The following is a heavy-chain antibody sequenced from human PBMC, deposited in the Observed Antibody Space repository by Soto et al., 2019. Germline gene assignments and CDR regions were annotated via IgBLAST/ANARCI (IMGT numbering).Heavy chain of an antibody. V-gene: IGHV3-7*01. J-gene: IGHJ4*02. CDR3: AKVDVRFLEWLSLDY. Sequence: PGGSLRLSCAASGFTFSSYWMSWVRQAPGKGLEWVANIKQDGSEKYYVDSVKGRFTISRDNAKNSLYLQMNSLRAEDTAVYYCAKVDVRFLEWLSLDYWGQGTLVTVSS. CDR2: IKQDGSEK. D-gene: IGHD3-3*01. CDR1: GFTFSSYW.